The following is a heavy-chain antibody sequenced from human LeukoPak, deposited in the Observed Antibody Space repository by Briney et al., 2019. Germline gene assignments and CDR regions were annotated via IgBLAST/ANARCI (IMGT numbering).Heavy chain of an antibody. J-gene: IGHJ4*02. D-gene: IGHD3-22*01. Sequence: GGSLRLSCAASGFTFSDYYMSWIRQAPGKGLEWVSYISSSGSTIYYADSVKGRFTISRDNAKNSLYLQMNSLRDEDTAVYYCARAHYDSSGYYLFDYWGRGTLVTVSS. V-gene: IGHV3-11*04. CDR2: ISSSGSTI. CDR1: GFTFSDYY. CDR3: ARAHYDSSGYYLFDY.